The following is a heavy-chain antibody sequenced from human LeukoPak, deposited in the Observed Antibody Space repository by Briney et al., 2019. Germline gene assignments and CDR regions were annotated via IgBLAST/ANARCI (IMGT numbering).Heavy chain of an antibody. J-gene: IGHJ4*02. V-gene: IGHV4-30-4*01. CDR3: ASTLPNYSNFDY. CDR1: GGSFSGYY. Sequence: SETLSLTCAVYGGSFSGYYWSWIRQPPGKGLEWIGYIYYSGSTYYSPSLKSRVTISVDTSKNQFSLKLSSVTAADTAVYYCASTLPNYSNFDYWGQGTLVTVSS. D-gene: IGHD4-11*01. CDR2: IYYSGST.